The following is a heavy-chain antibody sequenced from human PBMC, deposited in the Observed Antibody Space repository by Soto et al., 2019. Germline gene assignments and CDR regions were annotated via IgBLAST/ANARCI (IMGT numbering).Heavy chain of an antibody. Sequence: IQLVQSGAEVKNPGASVRLSCKASGYIFTSFHMHWVRQAPGQGLEWMGMINPSGGRTEYAENFQGRVTMTSDTSTNTVYMELTTLRSEDTAVYYCARAGINWLDPWGQGTLAIVSS. V-gene: IGHV1-46*01. CDR3: ARAGINWLDP. J-gene: IGHJ5*02. D-gene: IGHD2-21*01. CDR1: GYIFTSFH. CDR2: INPSGGRT.